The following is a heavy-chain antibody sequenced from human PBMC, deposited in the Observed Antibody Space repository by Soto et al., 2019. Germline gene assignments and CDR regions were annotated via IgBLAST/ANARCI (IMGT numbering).Heavy chain of an antibody. CDR3: AKEEDSGGYKGFSFDF. J-gene: IGHJ4*02. CDR1: GFTFTFYA. V-gene: IGHV3-23*01. Sequence: PVGSLRLSCSASGFTFTFYAMSWVRQAPGKWLQWVSGITGSGDITYYADSVKDRFTISRDNSKNTLYLQMNSLRAEDTAVYYCAKEEDSGGYKGFSFDFWGQGALVTVSS. D-gene: IGHD3-22*01. CDR2: ITGSGDIT.